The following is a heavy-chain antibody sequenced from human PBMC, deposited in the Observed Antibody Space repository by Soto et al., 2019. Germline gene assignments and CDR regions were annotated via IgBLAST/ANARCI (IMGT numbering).Heavy chain of an antibody. CDR1: GGTFSSYA. CDR3: ARETRDCSGGSCYYYYYGMDV. Sequence: QVQLVQSGAEVKKPGSSVKVSCKASGGTFSSYAISWVRQAPGQGLEWMGGIIPIFGTANYAQKFQGRVTITADESTSTAYMELSSLRSEDTAVYYCARETRDCSGGSCYYYYYGMDVWGQGTTVTVS. D-gene: IGHD2-15*01. V-gene: IGHV1-69*01. J-gene: IGHJ6*02. CDR2: IIPIFGTA.